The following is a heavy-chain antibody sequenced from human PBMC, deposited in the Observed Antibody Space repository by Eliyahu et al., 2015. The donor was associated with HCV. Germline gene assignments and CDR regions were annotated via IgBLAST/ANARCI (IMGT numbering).Heavy chain of an antibody. CDR2: IYSGGST. J-gene: IGHJ3*02. D-gene: IGHD4-17*01. CDR1: GFTVSSNY. CDR3: ARDDYGDYVFAFDI. V-gene: IGHV3-66*01. Sequence: EVQLVESGGGLVQPGGSLRLSCAASGFTVSSNYMSWVRQAPGKGLEWVSVIYSGGSTYYADSVKGRFTISRDNSKNTLYLQMNSLRAEDTAVYYCARDDYGDYVFAFDIWGQGTMVTVSS.